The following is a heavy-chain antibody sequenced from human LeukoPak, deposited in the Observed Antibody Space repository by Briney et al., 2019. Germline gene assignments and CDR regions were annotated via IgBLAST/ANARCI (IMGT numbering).Heavy chain of an antibody. CDR1: GGSISSYY. Sequence: SETLSLTCTVSGGSISSYYWSWIRQPPGKGLEWIGYIYYSGSTNYNPSLKSRVTISVDTSKNQFSLKLSSVTAADTAVYYCARHPDVLRYFDWSSRAFDIWGEGTMVTVSS. J-gene: IGHJ3*02. V-gene: IGHV4-59*08. CDR2: IYYSGST. D-gene: IGHD3-9*01. CDR3: ARHPDVLRYFDWSSRAFDI.